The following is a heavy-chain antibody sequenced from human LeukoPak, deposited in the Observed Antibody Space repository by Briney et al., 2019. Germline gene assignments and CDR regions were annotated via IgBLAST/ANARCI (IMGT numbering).Heavy chain of an antibody. D-gene: IGHD2-15*01. CDR2: INHSGST. CDR1: GGSFSGYY. Sequence: SETLSLTCAVYGGSFSGYYWSWIRQPPGKGLEWIWEINHSGSTNYNPSLKSRITISVDTSKNQFSLKLSSVTAADTAVYYCARGGAVVVAARYRWFDPWGQGTLVTVSS. J-gene: IGHJ5*02. CDR3: ARGGAVVVAARYRWFDP. V-gene: IGHV4-34*01.